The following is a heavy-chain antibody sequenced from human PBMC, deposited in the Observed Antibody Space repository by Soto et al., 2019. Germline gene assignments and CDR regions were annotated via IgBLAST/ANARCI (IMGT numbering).Heavy chain of an antibody. J-gene: IGHJ4*02. V-gene: IGHV3-23*01. D-gene: IGHD4-17*01. CDR3: ARAEDDYGDQDHFDF. CDR1: GFAFSSYA. CDR2: IGGSGYST. Sequence: EVQLLESGGGLVQPGGSLRLSCAASGFAFSSYAMSWVRQAPGKGLGWVSGIGGSGYSTHYADSVRGRFIISRDNSKNTMYLQMNSLRVVDTAIYYCARAEDDYGDQDHFDFWGQGTLVTVSS.